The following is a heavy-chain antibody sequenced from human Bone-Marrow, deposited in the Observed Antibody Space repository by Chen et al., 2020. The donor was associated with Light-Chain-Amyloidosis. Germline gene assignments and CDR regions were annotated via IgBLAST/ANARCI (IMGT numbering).Heavy chain of an antibody. V-gene: IGHV3-23*01. CDR2: ITGGGGST. D-gene: IGHD1-1*01. CDR1: GFTFSTYA. J-gene: IGHJ4*02. CDR3: ARAPGNTTGAPVYFDY. Sequence: EVQLLESGGGLVQPGGSLRLSCAASGFTFSTYAMSWVRQAPGKGLEWVAAITGGGGSTYYADSVKGRFTISRDNSKNTLSLLMNSLRAEDTAVYYCARAPGNTTGAPVYFDYWGQGTLVTVAS.